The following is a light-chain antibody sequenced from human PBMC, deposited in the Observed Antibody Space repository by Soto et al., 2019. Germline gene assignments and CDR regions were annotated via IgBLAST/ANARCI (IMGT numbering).Light chain of an antibody. CDR3: QQYGSSRAWT. J-gene: IGKJ1*01. CDR2: GAS. Sequence: EIVLTQSPGTLSLSPGERATLSCRASQSVSSSNLAWYQHKPGQAPRLLIYGASSRATGIPDRFSGSGSGTDFTLTISRLVPEDFAVYYCQQYGSSRAWTFGQGTKVEIK. CDR1: QSVSSSN. V-gene: IGKV3-20*01.